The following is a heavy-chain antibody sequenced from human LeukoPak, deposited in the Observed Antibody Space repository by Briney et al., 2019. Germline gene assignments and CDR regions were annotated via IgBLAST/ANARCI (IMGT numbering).Heavy chain of an antibody. J-gene: IGHJ6*03. CDR2: IIPILGTA. V-gene: IGHV1-69*05. CDR3: ASGHSGSYFPSRQVLQYYMDV. Sequence: SVKVSCKASGGTFSSYAISWVRQAPGQGLEWMGGIIPILGTANYAQKFQGRVTITTDESTGTAYMELSSLRSEDTAVYYCASGHSGSYFPSRQVLQYYMDVWGKGTTVTVSS. CDR1: GGTFSSYA. D-gene: IGHD1-26*01.